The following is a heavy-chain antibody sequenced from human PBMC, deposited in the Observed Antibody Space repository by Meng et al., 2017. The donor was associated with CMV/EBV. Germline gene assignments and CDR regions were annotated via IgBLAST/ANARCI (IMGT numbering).Heavy chain of an antibody. CDR1: GGSISSSSYY. Sequence: SETLSLTCTVSGGSISSSSYYWGWIRQPPGKGLEWIGSTYYSGSTYYNPSLKSRVTISVDTSKNQFSLKLSSVTAADTAVYYCARPRLLTRFGELDAFDIWGQGTMVTVSS. D-gene: IGHD3-10*01. V-gene: IGHV4-39*01. CDR2: TYYSGST. CDR3: ARPRLLTRFGELDAFDI. J-gene: IGHJ3*02.